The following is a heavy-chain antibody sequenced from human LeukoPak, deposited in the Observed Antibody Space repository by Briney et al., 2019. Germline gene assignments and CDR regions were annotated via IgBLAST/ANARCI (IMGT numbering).Heavy chain of an antibody. J-gene: IGHJ4*02. Sequence: GGSLRLSCAASGFTFSSYSMNWVRQAPGKGLEWVSAISGSGGSTYYADSVKGRFTISRDNSKNTLYLQMNSLRAEDTAVYYCAKYAYDFWSATKGFFDYWGQGTLVTVSS. CDR3: AKYAYDFWSATKGFFDY. V-gene: IGHV3-23*01. CDR2: ISGSGGST. CDR1: GFTFSSYS. D-gene: IGHD3-3*01.